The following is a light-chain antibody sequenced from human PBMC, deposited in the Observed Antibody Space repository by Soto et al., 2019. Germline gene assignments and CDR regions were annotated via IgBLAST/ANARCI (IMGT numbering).Light chain of an antibody. CDR1: QGIRHY. J-gene: IGKJ4*01. CDR2: AAS. Sequence: AIQMTQSPSSLSASVGDRVTITCRASQGIRHYLGWYQQKPGKAPKLLIYAASSLQSGVPSRFSGSGSGTDCTITISSLQPEDFATYYCLQDYNYPLTFGGGTKVEIK. V-gene: IGKV1-6*01. CDR3: LQDYNYPLT.